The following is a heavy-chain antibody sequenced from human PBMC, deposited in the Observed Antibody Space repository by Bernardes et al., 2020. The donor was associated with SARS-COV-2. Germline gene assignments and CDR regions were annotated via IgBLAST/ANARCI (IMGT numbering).Heavy chain of an antibody. V-gene: IGHV5-51*01. CDR1: GYSLTAYW. D-gene: IGHD4-17*01. CDR2: IYAGDSDT. Sequence: GEALTLSCKGSGYSLTAYWIGWVRQMPGTGLEWMGIIYAGDSDTRYSPSLQGHVTISADTSINTAYLQWSSLKASDTATYYCARMWRYGAGYGMDFWGQGTTVSVS. CDR3: ARMWRYGAGYGMDF. J-gene: IGHJ6*02.